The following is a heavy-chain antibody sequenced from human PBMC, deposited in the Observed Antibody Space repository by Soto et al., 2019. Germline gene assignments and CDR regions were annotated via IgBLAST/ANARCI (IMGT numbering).Heavy chain of an antibody. CDR1: GFTFSSYG. V-gene: IGHV3-33*01. D-gene: IGHD4-17*01. CDR2: IWYDGSNK. Sequence: GGSLRLSCAASGFTFSSYGMHWVRQAPGKGLEWVAVIWYDGSNKYYADSVKGRFTISRDNSKNTLYLQMNSLRAEDTAVYYCARGRTTYDAFDIWGQGTMVTVSS. CDR3: ARGRTTYDAFDI. J-gene: IGHJ3*02.